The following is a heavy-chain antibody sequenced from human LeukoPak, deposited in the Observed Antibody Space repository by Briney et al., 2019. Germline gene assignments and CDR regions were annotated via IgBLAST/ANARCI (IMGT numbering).Heavy chain of an antibody. CDR1: GFTFSSYS. CDR3: ARTAEDHDYGDYASNGALDY. J-gene: IGHJ4*02. V-gene: IGHV3-21*01. CDR2: ISGSSSYI. D-gene: IGHD4-17*01. Sequence: PGGSLRLSCAASGFTFSSYSMNWVRQAPGKGLEWVSFISGSSSYIYYADSVKGRFTISRDNAKNSLYLQMNSLRAEDTAVYYCARTAEDHDYGDYASNGALDYWGQGTLVTVSS.